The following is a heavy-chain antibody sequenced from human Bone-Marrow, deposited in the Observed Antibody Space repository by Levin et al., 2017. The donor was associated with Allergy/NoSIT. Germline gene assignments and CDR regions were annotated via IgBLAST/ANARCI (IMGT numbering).Heavy chain of an antibody. CDR3: ARLYGSGSYYRTLYFDY. J-gene: IGHJ4*02. D-gene: IGHD3-10*01. Sequence: SETLSLTCTVSGGSISSGGYYWSWIRQHPGKGLEWIGYIYYSGSTYYNPSLKSRVTISVDTSKNQFSLKLSSVTAADTAVYYCARLYGSGSYYRTLYFDYWGQGTLVTVSS. V-gene: IGHV4-31*03. CDR1: GGSISSGGYY. CDR2: IYYSGST.